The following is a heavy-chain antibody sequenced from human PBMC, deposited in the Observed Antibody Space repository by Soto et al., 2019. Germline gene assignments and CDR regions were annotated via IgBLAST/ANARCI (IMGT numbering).Heavy chain of an antibody. D-gene: IGHD6-13*01. V-gene: IGHV4-4*07. CDR2: IGTSGNT. Sequence: PSETLSLTCTVSVDSITTYYWSWIRQPAGKGLEWIGRIGTSGNTNYNPSLKSRVTMSVDTSKKQFSLKLTSVTAADTAVYYCARYSNNWFQTEGMDVWGQGTTVTVSS. CDR1: VDSITTYY. J-gene: IGHJ6*02. CDR3: ARYSNNWFQTEGMDV.